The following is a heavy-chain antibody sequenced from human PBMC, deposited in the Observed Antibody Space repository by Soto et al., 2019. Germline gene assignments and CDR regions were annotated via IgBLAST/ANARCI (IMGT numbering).Heavy chain of an antibody. CDR2: ISAYNGNT. CDR1: GYTFTSYG. CDR3: VRTPGLWFGELLGYYYYGMDV. Sequence: ASVKVSCKASGYTFTSYGISWVRQAPGQGLEWMGWISAYNGNTNYAQKLQGRVTMTTDTSTSTAYMELRSLRSDDTAVYYCVRTPGLWFGELLGYYYYGMDVWGQGTTVTVSS. V-gene: IGHV1-18*01. J-gene: IGHJ6*02. D-gene: IGHD3-10*01.